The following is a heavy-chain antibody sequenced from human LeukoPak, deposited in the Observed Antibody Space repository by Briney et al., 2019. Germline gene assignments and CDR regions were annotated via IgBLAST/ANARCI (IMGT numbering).Heavy chain of an antibody. CDR2: INPNSGGT. CDR1: GYTFTGYY. CDR3: ERGGRIAAAVTPY. J-gene: IGHJ4*02. Sequence: SVKVSCKASGYTFTGYYMHWVRQAPGQGLEWMGWINPNSGGTNYAQKFQGWVTMTRDTSISTAYMELSRLRSDDTAVYYCERGGRIAAAVTPYWGQGTLVTVSS. D-gene: IGHD6-13*01. V-gene: IGHV1-2*04.